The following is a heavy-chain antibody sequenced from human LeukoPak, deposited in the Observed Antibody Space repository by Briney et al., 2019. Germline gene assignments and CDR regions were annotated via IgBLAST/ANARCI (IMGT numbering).Heavy chain of an antibody. Sequence: GRSLRLSCAASGFTFSSNAMHWVRQAPGKGPDWVAVISYDGSNTYYADSVKGRFTISRDNSKNTLYLQMNSLRAEDTAVYYCASSHYVILTGYYRTFSPPDNWGQGTLVTVSS. J-gene: IGHJ4*02. V-gene: IGHV3-30*04. D-gene: IGHD3-9*01. CDR2: ISYDGSNT. CDR3: ASSHYVILTGYYRTFSPPDN. CDR1: GFTFSSNA.